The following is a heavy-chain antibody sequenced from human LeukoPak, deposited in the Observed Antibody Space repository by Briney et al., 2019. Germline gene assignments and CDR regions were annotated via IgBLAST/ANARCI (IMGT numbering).Heavy chain of an antibody. CDR1: GFSFSTYA. CDR2: IYSGGST. V-gene: IGHV3-53*01. D-gene: IGHD2-2*01. CDR3: ARESVVPAAQLGYYYYYGMDV. Sequence: GGSLRLSCAASGFSFSTYAMHWVRQAPGKGLEWVSVIYSGGSTYYADSVKGRFTISRDNSKNTLYLQMNSLSAEDTAVYYCARESVVPAAQLGYYYYYGMDVWGQGTTVTVSS. J-gene: IGHJ6*02.